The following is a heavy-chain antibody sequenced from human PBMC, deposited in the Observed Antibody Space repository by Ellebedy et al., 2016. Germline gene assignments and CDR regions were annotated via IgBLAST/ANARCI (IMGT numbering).Heavy chain of an antibody. CDR3: ARGRIVARVFDP. CDR1: GFTFADYP. D-gene: IGHD5-12*01. V-gene: IGHV3-11*01. CDR2: ISSAGTST. Sequence: GGSLRPSCVASGFTFADYPMAWIRQTPERGLEWVSYISSAGTSTYYADSVRGRFTISRDNTKKTLDLQMNDLRPEDTALYYCARGRIVARVFDPWGQGTRVTVSS. J-gene: IGHJ5*02.